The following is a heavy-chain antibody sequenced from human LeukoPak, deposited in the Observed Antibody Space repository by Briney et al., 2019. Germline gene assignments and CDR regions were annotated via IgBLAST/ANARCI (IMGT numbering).Heavy chain of an antibody. CDR1: GFTFSSYS. CDR3: ARNYGSGSYWDYGY. D-gene: IGHD3-10*01. J-gene: IGHJ4*02. V-gene: IGHV3-21*01. CDR2: ISSSSSYI. Sequence: PGGSLRLSCAASGFTFSSYSMNWVRQAPGKGLEWVSSISSSSSYIYYADSVEGRFTISRDNAKNSLYLQMNSLRAEDTAVYYCARNYGSGSYWDYGYWGQGTLVTVSP.